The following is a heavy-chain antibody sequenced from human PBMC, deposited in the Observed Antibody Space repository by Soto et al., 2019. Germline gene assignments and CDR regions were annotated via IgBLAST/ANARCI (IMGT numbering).Heavy chain of an antibody. CDR2: VKDGGHT. CDR3: ARGQEGVVATH. Sequence: QVQLQQWGAGLLKPSETLSLNCAVTGGSLSGYYWSWIRQPPGKGLEWIGEVKDGGHTNYSPSLQGRCTISSDTSNNQFSLRLNSVTAADTGVYYCARGQEGVVATHWDQGSLVAVSS. J-gene: IGHJ4*02. V-gene: IGHV4-34*01. D-gene: IGHD5-12*01. CDR1: GGSLSGYY.